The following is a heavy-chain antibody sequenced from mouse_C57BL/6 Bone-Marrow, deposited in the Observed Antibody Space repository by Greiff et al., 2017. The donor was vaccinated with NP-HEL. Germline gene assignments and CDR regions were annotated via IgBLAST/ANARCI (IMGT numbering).Heavy chain of an antibody. CDR1: GFTFSSYA. Sequence: EVMLVESGGGLVKPGGSLKLSCAASGFTFSSYAMSWVRQTPEKRLEWVATISDGGSYTYYPDNVKGRFTISRDNAKNNLYLQMSNLKSEDTAMYYCARLLIYYYGGGLAYWGQGTLVTVSA. V-gene: IGHV5-4*03. J-gene: IGHJ3*01. CDR2: ISDGGSYT. CDR3: ARLLIYYYGGGLAY. D-gene: IGHD1-1*01.